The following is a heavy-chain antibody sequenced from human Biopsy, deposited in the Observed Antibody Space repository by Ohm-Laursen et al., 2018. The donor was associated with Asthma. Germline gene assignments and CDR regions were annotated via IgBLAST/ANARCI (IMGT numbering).Heavy chain of an antibody. CDR2: ISVHNGDT. V-gene: IGHV1-18*01. Sequence: ATVKISCKASDYIFPRYCISWVRQAPGHGLEWMGWISVHNGDTKYAQKFQGRVSLTTDTSTGTSYMDLSSLRSEDTAVYYCARTYYDFLTGQVNDAFAMWGQGTMVTVSS. CDR1: DYIFPRYC. J-gene: IGHJ3*02. CDR3: ARTYYDFLTGQVNDAFAM. D-gene: IGHD3-9*01.